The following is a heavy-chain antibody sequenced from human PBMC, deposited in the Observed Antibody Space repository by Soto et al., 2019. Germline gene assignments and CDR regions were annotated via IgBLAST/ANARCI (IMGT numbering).Heavy chain of an antibody. CDR3: ARDKRDLRFLEWSYYFDY. V-gene: IGHV3-30*03. Sequence: GGSLRLSCAASGFTFSSYGMHWVRQAPGKGLEWVAVISYDGSNKYYADSVKGRFTISRDNSKNTLYLQMNSLRAEDTAVYYCARDKRDLRFLEWSYYFDYWGQGTLVTVSA. J-gene: IGHJ4*02. CDR2: ISYDGSNK. D-gene: IGHD3-3*01. CDR1: GFTFSSYG.